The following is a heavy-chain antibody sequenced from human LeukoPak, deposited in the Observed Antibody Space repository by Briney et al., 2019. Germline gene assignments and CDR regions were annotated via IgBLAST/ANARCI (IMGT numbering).Heavy chain of an antibody. Sequence: GGSLRPSCAASGFTFSNYWMSWVRQAPGKGLEWVANIKQDGSEKYYADSVKGRFTISRDNAKSSLYLQLNSLRVEDTAVYHSASTQTLDYWGQGTLVTVPS. CDR2: IKQDGSEK. CDR3: ASTQTLDY. V-gene: IGHV3-7*05. CDR1: GFTFSNYW. J-gene: IGHJ4*02.